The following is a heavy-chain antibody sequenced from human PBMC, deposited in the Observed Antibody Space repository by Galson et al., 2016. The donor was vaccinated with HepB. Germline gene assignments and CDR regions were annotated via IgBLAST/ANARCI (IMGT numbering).Heavy chain of an antibody. CDR3: ARATSELDY. V-gene: IGHV3-23*01. D-gene: IGHD2-2*01. Sequence: SLRLSCAASGFTFSSQAMSWVRQAPGKGLEWVSTISHSGGSTYYADSVKGRFTISRDNAKNSLYLQMDSLRVEDTAVYYCARATSELDYWGQGTLVTVSS. CDR1: GFTFSSQA. CDR2: ISHSGGST. J-gene: IGHJ4*02.